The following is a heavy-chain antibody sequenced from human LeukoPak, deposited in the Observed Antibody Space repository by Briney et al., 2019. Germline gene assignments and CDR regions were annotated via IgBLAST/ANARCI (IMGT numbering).Heavy chain of an antibody. Sequence: GGSLRLSCAASGYTFSRYWMHWVRQGPGKGLVLVSRINEDWSSTSYSESVMGRFTISRDNAKNTLYLQMNSLRAEDAAVYYFTTDTLGPRDPWAQEPLVTVFS. V-gene: IGHV3-74*01. J-gene: IGHJ5*02. D-gene: IGHD1-1*01. CDR3: TTDTLGPRDP. CDR2: INEDWSST. CDR1: GYTFSRYW.